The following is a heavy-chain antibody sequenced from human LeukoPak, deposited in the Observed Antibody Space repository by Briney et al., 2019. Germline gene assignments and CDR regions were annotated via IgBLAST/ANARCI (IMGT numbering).Heavy chain of an antibody. CDR2: ISGSGDGT. Sequence: GGSLRLSCAASGFTFSTYSMSWVRQAPGKGLEYVSSISGSGDGTDYADSVKGRFIISRDNSKNTLSLQMNTLRAEDTAIYYCAKCHTTCQYKWFDSWGQGTLVTVSS. J-gene: IGHJ5*01. CDR1: GFTFSTYS. V-gene: IGHV3-23*01. D-gene: IGHD2/OR15-2a*01. CDR3: AKCHTTCQYKWFDS.